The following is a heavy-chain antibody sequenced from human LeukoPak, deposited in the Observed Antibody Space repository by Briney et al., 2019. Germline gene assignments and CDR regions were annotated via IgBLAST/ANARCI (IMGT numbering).Heavy chain of an antibody. CDR2: IYYSGST. Sequence: PSETLSLTCTVSGGSISSSSYYWGWIRQPPGKGLEWIGSIYYSGSTYYNPSLKSRVTISVDTSKNQFSLKLSSVTAADTAVYYCAIEHDYGGNKVKDYWGQGTLVTVSS. J-gene: IGHJ4*02. CDR3: AIEHDYGGNKVKDY. D-gene: IGHD4-23*01. CDR1: GGSISSSSYY. V-gene: IGHV4-39*02.